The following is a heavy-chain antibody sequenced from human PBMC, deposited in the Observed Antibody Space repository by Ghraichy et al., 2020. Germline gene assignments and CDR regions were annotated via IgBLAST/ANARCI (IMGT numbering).Heavy chain of an antibody. Sequence: ASVKVSCKASGYTFTGYYMHWVRQAPGQGLEWMGRLNPNSGDTNYAQKFQGRVTMTRDTSISTAFMELSRLRSDDTAVYYCARELAYDFWNVYLTGDLGGGRDWSQGTLVTVSS. CDR1: GYTFTGYY. CDR2: LNPNSGDT. V-gene: IGHV1-2*02. CDR3: ARELAYDFWNVYLTGDLGGGRD. D-gene: IGHD3-3*01. J-gene: IGHJ4*02.